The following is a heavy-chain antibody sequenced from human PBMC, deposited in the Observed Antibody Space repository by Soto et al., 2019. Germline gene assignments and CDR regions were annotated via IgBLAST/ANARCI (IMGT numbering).Heavy chain of an antibody. CDR2: IYHSGST. V-gene: IGHV4-30-2*01. Sequence: QLQLQESGSGLVKPSQTLSLTCAVSGGSISSGGYSCSWIRQQRGKGLEWIGYIYHSGSTYYKPSPKSRVTISVDRSKNQFYLKLSSVTAADTAVYYCARTPTPWGQGTMVTVSS. CDR3: ARTPTP. J-gene: IGHJ5*02. CDR1: GGSISSGGYS.